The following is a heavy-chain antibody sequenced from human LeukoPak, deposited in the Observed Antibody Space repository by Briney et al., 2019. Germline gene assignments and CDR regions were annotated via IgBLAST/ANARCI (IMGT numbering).Heavy chain of an antibody. Sequence: GGSLRLSCAASGFTLSSYSMNWVRQAPGKGLEWVSYINSGSSTTYYADSVNGRFSISRDISRNTLYLEMHSLRAEDTALYYCAKEMSSSWYPDAFDIWGQGTMVTVSS. CDR1: GFTLSSYS. CDR3: AKEMSSSWYPDAFDI. D-gene: IGHD6-13*01. J-gene: IGHJ3*02. V-gene: IGHV3-48*01. CDR2: INSGSSTT.